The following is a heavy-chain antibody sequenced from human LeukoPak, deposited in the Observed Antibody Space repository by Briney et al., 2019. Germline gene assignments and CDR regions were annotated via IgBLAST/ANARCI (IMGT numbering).Heavy chain of an antibody. CDR3: ARDRGSGWYPRGYFDY. V-gene: IGHV4-38-2*02. D-gene: IGHD6-19*01. CDR1: GYSISSGYY. J-gene: IGHJ4*02. CDR2: IYHSGST. Sequence: PSETLSLTCTVSGYSISSGYYWGWTRQPPGKGLEWIESIYHSGSTYYNPSLKSRVTISVDTSKNQFSLQLNSVTPEDTAVYYCARDRGSGWYPRGYFDYWGQGTLVTVSS.